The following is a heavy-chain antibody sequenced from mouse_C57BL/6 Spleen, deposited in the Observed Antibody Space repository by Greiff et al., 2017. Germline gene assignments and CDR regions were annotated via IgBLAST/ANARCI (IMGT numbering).Heavy chain of an antibody. Sequence: VKLVESDAELVKPGASVKISCKVSGYTFTDHTIHWMKQRPEQGLEWIGYIYPRDGSTKYNEKFKGKATLTADKSSSTAYMELRSLTSEDSAVYFCARGDNLYAMDYWGQGTSVTVSS. CDR2: IYPRDGST. V-gene: IGHV1-78*01. J-gene: IGHJ4*01. CDR3: ARGDNLYAMDY. D-gene: IGHD1-3*01. CDR1: GYTFTDHT.